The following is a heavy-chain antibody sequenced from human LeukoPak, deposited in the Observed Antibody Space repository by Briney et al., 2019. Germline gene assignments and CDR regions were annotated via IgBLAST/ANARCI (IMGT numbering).Heavy chain of an antibody. Sequence: GGSLRLSCAASGFTFSSYGMSWVRQAPGKGLEWVSAMSGGGGSTFYADSVKGRFTISRDNSKNTLYLQMNSLRAEDTAVYYCAKANMRYSDYYGMDVWGQGTTVTVSS. CDR1: GFTFSSYG. CDR3: AKANMRYSDYYGMDV. D-gene: IGHD1-1*01. CDR2: MSGGGGST. J-gene: IGHJ6*02. V-gene: IGHV3-23*01.